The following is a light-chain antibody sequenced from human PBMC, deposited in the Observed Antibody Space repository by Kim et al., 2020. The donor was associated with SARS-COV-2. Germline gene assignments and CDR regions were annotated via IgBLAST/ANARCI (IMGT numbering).Light chain of an antibody. CDR3: AAWDDSLNGYWV. CDR2: SNV. J-gene: IGLJ3*02. CDR1: SSNIGSNP. V-gene: IGLV1-44*01. Sequence: QGVTISCSGSSSNIGSNPVNWYRQIPGSAPKLLIYSNVERPSGVPDRFSGSKSGTSASLAISGLQSEDEADYHCAAWDDSLNGYWVFGGGTQLTVL.